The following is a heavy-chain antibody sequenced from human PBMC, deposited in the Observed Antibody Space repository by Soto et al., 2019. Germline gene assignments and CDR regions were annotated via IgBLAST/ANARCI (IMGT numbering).Heavy chain of an antibody. J-gene: IGHJ4*02. D-gene: IGHD3-9*01. CDR1: GFTFSNAW. CDR3: TSDRWYFHWSVDY. Sequence: EVQLVESGGGLVKPGGSLRLSCAASGFTFSNAWMNWVRQAPGKGLEWFGRIKSKTDGGTTDYAAHVKGRFTISRADSNNTQYLRMNRLKSADTAVYYVTSDRWYFHWSVDYGGQGSRLTVSS. V-gene: IGHV3-15*07. CDR2: IKSKTDGGTT.